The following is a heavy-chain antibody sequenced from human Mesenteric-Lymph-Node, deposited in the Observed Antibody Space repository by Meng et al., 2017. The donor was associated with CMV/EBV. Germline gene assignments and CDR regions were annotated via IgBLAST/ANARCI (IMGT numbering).Heavy chain of an antibody. V-gene: IGHV5-51*01. CDR2: IYPADSDV. Sequence: GESLKISCQVSGNRFSNYWIGWVRQMPGKGPEWMGIIYPADSDVVHNPSLEGRVTISADKSISTAYLHWSSLRASDSAMYYCVRREYFDTATGRWGQGTLVTVSS. D-gene: IGHD3-22*01. CDR3: VRREYFDTATGR. J-gene: IGHJ4*02. CDR1: GNRFSNYW.